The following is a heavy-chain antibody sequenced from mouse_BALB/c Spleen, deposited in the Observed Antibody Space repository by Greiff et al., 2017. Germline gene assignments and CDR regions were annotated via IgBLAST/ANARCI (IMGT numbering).Heavy chain of an antibody. V-gene: IGHV10-1*02. CDR2: IRSKSNNYAT. Sequence: DVKLVESGGGLVQPKGSLKLSCAASGFTFNTYAMNWVRQAPGKGLEWVARIRSKSNNYATYYADSVKDRFTISRDDSQSMLYLQMNNLKTEDTAMYYCVRQGGGYWGQGTTLTVSS. J-gene: IGHJ2*01. CDR3: VRQGGGY. CDR1: GFTFNTYA.